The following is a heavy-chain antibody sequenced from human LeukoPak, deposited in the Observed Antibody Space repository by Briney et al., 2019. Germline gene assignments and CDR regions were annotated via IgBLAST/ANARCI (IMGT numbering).Heavy chain of an antibody. V-gene: IGHV3-15*01. CDR3: TTNYYDSSGKGY. CDR1: GFTFSNAW. CDR2: IKSKTDGGTT. D-gene: IGHD3-22*01. J-gene: IGHJ4*02. Sequence: SGGSLRLSCAASGFTFSNAWMSWVRQAPGKGLEWVGRIKSKTDGGTTDYAAPVKGRFPISRDDSKNTLYLQMNSLKTEDTAVYYCTTNYYDSSGKGYWGQGTLVTVSS.